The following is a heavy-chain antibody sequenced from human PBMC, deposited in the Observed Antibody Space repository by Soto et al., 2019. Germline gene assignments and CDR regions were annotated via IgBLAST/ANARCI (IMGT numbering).Heavy chain of an antibody. CDR3: ARRGSGWFFDY. D-gene: IGHD6-19*01. J-gene: IGHJ4*02. CDR2: MHYRGST. Sequence: QLQLQESGPGLVKPSETLSLICTVSGGSISSSGYYWGWIRQPPGKGLEWIGSMHYRGSTYYNPSLKSRVTISLDTSNNQFSLTLNFVTASDTAVYCCARRGSGWFFDYWGQGTLVTVSS. CDR1: GGSISSSGYY. V-gene: IGHV4-39*01.